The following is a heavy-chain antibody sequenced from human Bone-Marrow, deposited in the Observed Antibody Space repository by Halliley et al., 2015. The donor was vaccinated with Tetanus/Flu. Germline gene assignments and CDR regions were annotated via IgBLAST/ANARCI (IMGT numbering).Heavy chain of an antibody. D-gene: IGHD6-19*01. V-gene: IGHV5-51*01. J-gene: IGHJ5*02. CDR2: VYPSNSDP. CDR3: ARRGLYSSGWYDN. Sequence: WGGIVYPSNSDPRYSPSFQGPVTIPADRSIGTAYLQWSSLKASDSAIYYCARRGLYSSGWYDNWGQGTLVTVSS.